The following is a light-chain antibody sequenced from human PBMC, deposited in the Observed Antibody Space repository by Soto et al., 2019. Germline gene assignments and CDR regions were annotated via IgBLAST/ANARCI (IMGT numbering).Light chain of an antibody. Sequence: EIVLTQSPGTLSLSPGERATLSCRASQSISSSYLAWYQQIPGQAPRLLIYGASVRATGFPDRFSGSGSGTAFTLTISRLEPEDFAVYFCQQYGSSPVTFGGGTKVEIK. CDR3: QQYGSSPVT. CDR2: GAS. V-gene: IGKV3-20*01. J-gene: IGKJ4*01. CDR1: QSISSSY.